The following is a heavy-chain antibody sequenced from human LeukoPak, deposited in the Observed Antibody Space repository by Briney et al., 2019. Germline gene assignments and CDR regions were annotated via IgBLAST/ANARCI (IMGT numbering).Heavy chain of an antibody. Sequence: GGSLRLSCAASGFTFSSYEMNRVRQAPGEGLGWGSYISSRGSTIYYADSVKGRFTLSRDIAKNSLYLQMNSLRAEDTAVYYCARDSRHYDFWSGHSTNGVDYWGQGTLVTVSS. CDR2: ISSRGSTI. J-gene: IGHJ4*02. V-gene: IGHV3-48*03. CDR1: GFTFSSYE. D-gene: IGHD3-3*01. CDR3: ARDSRHYDFWSGHSTNGVDY.